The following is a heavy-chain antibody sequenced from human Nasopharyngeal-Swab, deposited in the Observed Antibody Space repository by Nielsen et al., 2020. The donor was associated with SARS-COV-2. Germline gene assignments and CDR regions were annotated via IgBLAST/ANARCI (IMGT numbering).Heavy chain of an antibody. D-gene: IGHD6-19*01. CDR3: AGSGWPPFGY. J-gene: IGHJ4*02. Sequence: WIRQPPGKGLEWVSAISGSGGSTYDADSVKGRFTISRDNAKNTLYLQMNSLRAEDTAVYYCAGSGWPPFGYWGQGTLVTVSS. V-gene: IGHV3-23*01. CDR2: ISGSGGST.